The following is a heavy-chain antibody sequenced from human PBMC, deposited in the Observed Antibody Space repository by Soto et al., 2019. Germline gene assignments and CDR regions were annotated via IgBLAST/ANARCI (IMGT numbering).Heavy chain of an antibody. J-gene: IGHJ4*02. V-gene: IGHV3-33*01. CDR1: GFTFSSYG. D-gene: IGHD3-22*01. Sequence: PGGSLRLSCAASGFTFSSYGMHWVRQAPGKGLEWVAVIWYDGSNKYYADSVKGRFTISRDNAKSSVSLQMNTLRVDDTAVYYCAREDSIIIPAVSDFWGQGTLVTVSS. CDR3: AREDSIIIPAVSDF. CDR2: IWYDGSNK.